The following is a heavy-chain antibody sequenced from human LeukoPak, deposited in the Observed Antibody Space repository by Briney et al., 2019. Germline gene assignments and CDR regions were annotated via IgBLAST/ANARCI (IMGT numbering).Heavy chain of an antibody. CDR1: GFTFGDYA. CDR3: TRGTNNYGYYYYYMDV. D-gene: IGHD5-18*01. J-gene: IGHJ6*03. Sequence: GSLRLSCTAPGFTFGDYAMSWFRQAPGKGLEWVGFIRSKAYGGTIDYAASVKGRFTISRDDSKSIAYLQVNSLKTEDTALYYCTRGTNNYGYYYYYMDVWGKGTPVTVSS. CDR2: IRSKAYGGTI. V-gene: IGHV3-49*03.